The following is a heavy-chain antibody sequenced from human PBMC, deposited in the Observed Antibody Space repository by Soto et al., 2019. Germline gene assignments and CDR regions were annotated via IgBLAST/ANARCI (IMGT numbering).Heavy chain of an antibody. V-gene: IGHV1-18*01. Sequence: QVQLVQSGTEVKKPGASVKVSCKASGYTFGKYGISWLRKAPGQGHEWVGWISVNHGNTVHAQKFRGRVNMTTHTSLTTAFTELVCLKPDDTALYYCAKDCRVFSCGFDIWGQGTLGSVSS. J-gene: IGHJ4*02. CDR2: ISVNHGNT. CDR1: GYTFGKYG. CDR3: AKDCRVFSCGFDI. D-gene: IGHD2-2*01.